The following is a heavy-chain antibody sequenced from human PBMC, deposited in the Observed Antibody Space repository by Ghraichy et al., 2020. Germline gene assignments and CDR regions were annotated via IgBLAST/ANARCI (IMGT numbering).Heavy chain of an antibody. CDR2: IHYRAAS. D-gene: IGHD1/OR15-1a*01. Sequence: SETLSLTCTVAGGSVSSASYYWNWIRQPPGKALEWIGLIHYRAASYYNPSLQSRLTISVDTSKNQISLKLRSVTAADMAVYYWASATNPNFYSYYGLDVWGQGTSVTVSS. J-gene: IGHJ6*02. CDR1: GGSVSSASYY. V-gene: IGHV4-61*01. CDR3: ASATNPNFYSYYGLDV.